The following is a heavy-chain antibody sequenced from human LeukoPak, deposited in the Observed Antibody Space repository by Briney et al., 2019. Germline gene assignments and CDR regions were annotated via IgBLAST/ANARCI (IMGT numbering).Heavy chain of an antibody. D-gene: IGHD6-19*01. CDR1: GYTFTGYY. CDR3: ARTRYSSGVTHYYGMDV. V-gene: IGHV1-2*02. J-gene: IGHJ6*02. Sequence: ASVKVSCKASGYTFTGYYMHWVRQAPGQGLEWMGWINPNSGGTNYAQKFQGRVTVTRDTSISTAYMELSRLRSDDTAVYYCARTRYSSGVTHYYGMDVWGQGTTVTVSS. CDR2: INPNSGGT.